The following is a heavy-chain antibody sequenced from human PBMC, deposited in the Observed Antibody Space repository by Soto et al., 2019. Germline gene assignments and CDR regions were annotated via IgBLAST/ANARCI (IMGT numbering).Heavy chain of an antibody. CDR3: ARHISNFRYYYYDMDV. CDR2: SYSGESDT. D-gene: IGHD4-4*01. Sequence: GELLEISCNGSGYTFTGYWSCWGRHLPGKVLEWMGVSYSGESDTRYSLSLQGHGITTVVRSTSTDYVQWNTLKASDTVKYYCARHISNFRYYYYDMDVWGQGTTVTVSS. J-gene: IGHJ6*02. CDR1: GYTFTGYW. V-gene: IGHV5-51*01.